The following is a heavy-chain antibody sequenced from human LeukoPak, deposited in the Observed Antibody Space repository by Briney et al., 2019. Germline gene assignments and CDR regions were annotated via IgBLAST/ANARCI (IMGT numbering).Heavy chain of an antibody. CDR1: GYTFTSYA. CDR2: INAGNGNT. J-gene: IGHJ4*02. V-gene: IGHV1-3*01. Sequence: ASVKVSCKASGYTFTSYAMHWVRQATGQRLEWMGWINAGNGNTKYSQKFQGRVTITRDTSASTAYMELRSLRSDDTGVYYCARDEFGRIGVGVYWGQGTPVTVSA. D-gene: IGHD1-26*01. CDR3: ARDEFGRIGVGVY.